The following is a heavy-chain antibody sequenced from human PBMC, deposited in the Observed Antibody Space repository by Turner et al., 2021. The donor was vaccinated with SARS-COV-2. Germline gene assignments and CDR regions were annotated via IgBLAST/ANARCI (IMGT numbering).Heavy chain of an antibody. CDR3: AREDRGYSYGYGRFDP. D-gene: IGHD5-18*01. V-gene: IGHV1-2*04. Sequence: QVQLVQSGAEVKKPVASVKVSCKASGYTFTGYYMHWVRQAPGQGLEWMGWINPNSGGTNYAQKFQGWVTMTRDTSISTAYMELSRLRSDDTAVYYCAREDRGYSYGYGRFDPWGQETLVAVSS. CDR1: GYTFTGYY. CDR2: INPNSGGT. J-gene: IGHJ5*02.